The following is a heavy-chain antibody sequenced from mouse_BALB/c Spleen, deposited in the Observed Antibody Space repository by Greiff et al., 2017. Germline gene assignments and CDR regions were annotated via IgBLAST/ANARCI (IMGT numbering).Heavy chain of an antibody. D-gene: IGHD2-14*01. Sequence: EVQRVESGAELVRSGASVKLSCTASGFNIKDYYMHWVKQRPEQGLEWIGWIDPENGDTEYAPKFQGKATMTADTSSNTAYLQLSSLTSEDTAVYYCNGRYRYDYAMDYWGQGTSVTVSS. CDR3: NGRYRYDYAMDY. J-gene: IGHJ4*01. CDR1: GFNIKDYY. V-gene: IGHV14-4*02. CDR2: IDPENGDT.